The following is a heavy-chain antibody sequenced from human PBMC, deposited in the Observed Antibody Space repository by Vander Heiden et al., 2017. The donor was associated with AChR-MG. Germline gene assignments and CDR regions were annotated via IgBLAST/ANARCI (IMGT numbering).Heavy chain of an antibody. CDR3: ARRAAMYGYNVHAAFDI. D-gene: IGHD5-12*01. J-gene: IGHJ3*02. CDR2: IYPGDSDT. V-gene: IGHV5-51*03. Sequence: EEQLVQSGIEVKKSGESLKISCKVSGYSFTNNWIGWVRQVPGKGLEWVGTIYPGDSDTRYSPSFQGHVTMSVDKSVNTAYLQWRSLGAGDTATYYCARRAAMYGYNVHAAFDIWGQGTVVTVSS. CDR1: GYSFTNNW.